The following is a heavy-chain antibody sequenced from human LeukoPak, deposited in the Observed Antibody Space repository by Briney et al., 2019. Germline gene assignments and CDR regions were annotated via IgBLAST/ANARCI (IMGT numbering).Heavy chain of an antibody. CDR2: ILFDGSNK. CDR1: GFTFSSYT. D-gene: IGHD3-10*01. Sequence: PGRSLRLSCAVSGFTFSSYTMHWVRRAPGKGLEWGALILFDGSNKYYAESVKGRFTISRDNSKNTLYLQMNSLRAEDTAAYYCAKTVGELSLYDGFDFWGQGTMVTVSS. V-gene: IGHV3-30-3*01. CDR3: AKTVGELSLYDGFDF. J-gene: IGHJ3*01.